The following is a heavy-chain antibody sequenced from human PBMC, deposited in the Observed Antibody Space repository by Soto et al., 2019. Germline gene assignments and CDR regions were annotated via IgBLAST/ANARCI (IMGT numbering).Heavy chain of an antibody. CDR2: IYPGDSDT. CDR3: ARSGDYGDFEGAYYYYGMDV. J-gene: IGHJ6*02. D-gene: IGHD4-17*01. V-gene: IGHV5-51*01. CDR1: GYSFTSYW. Sequence: GESLKISCKGSGYSFTSYWIGWVRQMPGKGLEWMGIIYPGDSDTRYSPSFQGQVTISADESISTAYLQWSSLKASDTAMYYCARSGDYGDFEGAYYYYGMDVWGQGTTVTVSS.